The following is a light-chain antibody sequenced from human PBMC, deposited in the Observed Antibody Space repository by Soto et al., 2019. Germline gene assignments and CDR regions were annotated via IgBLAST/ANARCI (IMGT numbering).Light chain of an antibody. CDR3: QQFTSYPLT. V-gene: IGKV3D-15*01. CDR1: QSVRSN. CDR2: DAS. Sequence: IVMTQSPATLSVSPGEGASLSCRASQSVRSNLAWYQQKPGQAPRLLIYDASSRATGIPDRFSGGGSGTDFTLTISRLEPEDFAVYYCQQFTSYPLTFGGGTKVDIK. J-gene: IGKJ4*01.